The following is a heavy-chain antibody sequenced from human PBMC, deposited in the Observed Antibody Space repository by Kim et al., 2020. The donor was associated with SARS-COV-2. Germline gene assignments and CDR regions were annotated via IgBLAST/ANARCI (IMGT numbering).Heavy chain of an antibody. J-gene: IGHJ4*02. CDR3: ARDLSIAGGVDY. D-gene: IGHD2-8*02. V-gene: IGHV1-3*01. Sequence: KYSQKFQGRVTITRDTSASTAYMELSSLRSEDTAVYYCARDLSIAGGVDYWGQGTLVTVSS.